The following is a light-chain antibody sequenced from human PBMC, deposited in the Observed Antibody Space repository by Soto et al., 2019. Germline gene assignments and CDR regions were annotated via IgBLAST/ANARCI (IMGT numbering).Light chain of an antibody. V-gene: IGLV2-14*01. CDR1: NRDVGGYNY. CDR3: SSYSSSRALDVI. J-gene: IGLJ2*01. Sequence: QSALAQPASVSGSPGQSITISCAGTNRDVGGYNYVSWYQQYPGKAPKLIIYEVTYRPSGVSNRFSGSKSGNTASLTISGLQAEDEADYYCSSYSSSRALDVIFGGGTKLTVL. CDR2: EVT.